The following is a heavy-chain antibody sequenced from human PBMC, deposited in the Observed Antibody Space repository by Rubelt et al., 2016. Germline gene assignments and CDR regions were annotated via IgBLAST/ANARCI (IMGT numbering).Heavy chain of an antibody. CDR3: ARGNPPDVVVVGGTLGPQRDEGFDP. CDR1: GDSITNYC. Sequence: QVQLQESGPGLVKPSETLSLTCGVFGDSITNYCWSWIRQPPGKGLEWIGHFSYSDGSVNYNPSLKSRVTMSVDVSKNQFSLKLSSVTAADTAVYYCARGNPPDVVVVGGTLGPQRDEGFDPWGQGILVAVSS. J-gene: IGHJ5*02. V-gene: IGHV4-59*08. CDR2: FSYSDGSV. D-gene: IGHD2-15*01.